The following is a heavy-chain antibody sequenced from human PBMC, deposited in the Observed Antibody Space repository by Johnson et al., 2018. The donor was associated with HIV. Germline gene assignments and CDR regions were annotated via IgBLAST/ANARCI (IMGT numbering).Heavy chain of an antibody. J-gene: IGHJ3*01. D-gene: IGHD1-26*01. Sequence: VQLVESGGGLVQPGGSLRLSCAASGFTFSNAWMSWVRQAPGKGLEWVGRIKSKTDGGTTDYAAPVKGRFTISRDDSKNTLYLQMNSRKTEDTAVYYCTTDRATYGAFDVWGQVTMVTVSS. CDR2: IKSKTDGGTT. CDR3: TTDRATYGAFDV. CDR1: GFTFSNAW. V-gene: IGHV3-15*01.